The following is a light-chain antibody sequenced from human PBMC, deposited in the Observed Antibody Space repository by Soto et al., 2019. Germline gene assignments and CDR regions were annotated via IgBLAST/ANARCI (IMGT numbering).Light chain of an antibody. V-gene: IGLV2-14*03. CDR2: DVA. J-gene: IGLJ1*01. Sequence: QSVLTQPASVSDSPGQSITISCTGTSSDVGGSNFVSWYQQHPGKPPKLIIYDVANRPSGVSNRFSGSKSGSTASLIISRLQTEDEADYYCVSYTDSSNYVFGTGTKLTVL. CDR3: VSYTDSSNYV. CDR1: SSDVGGSNF.